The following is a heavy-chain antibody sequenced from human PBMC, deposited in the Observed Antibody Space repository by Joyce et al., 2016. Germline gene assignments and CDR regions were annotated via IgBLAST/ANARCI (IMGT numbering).Heavy chain of an antibody. CDR2: INPNSGGT. CDR3: ARGGMTLTLDYLDT. V-gene: IGHV1-2*06. J-gene: IGHJ5*02. Sequence: QEQLVQSGPEIRKPGASVKVSCQTSGYVFSAFYIPWVRQAPGQGFEWMGRINPNSGGTDLSQKFQGRLTLTSDTSMRTSYMELTSLKSDDTAEYYCARGGMTLTLDYLDTWGQGTLVSVSS. CDR1: GYVFSAFY. D-gene: IGHD2-15*01.